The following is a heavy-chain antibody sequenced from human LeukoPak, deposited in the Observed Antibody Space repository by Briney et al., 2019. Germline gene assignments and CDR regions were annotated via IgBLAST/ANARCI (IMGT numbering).Heavy chain of an antibody. V-gene: IGHV1-8*01. CDR1: GYTFTNYD. CDR3: AREGQYCSGGSCYDDY. J-gene: IGHJ4*02. Sequence: VASVKVSCKASGYTFTNYDINWVRQATGQGLEWMGWMNPNSGNTGYAQKLQGRVTMTTDTSTSTAYMELRSLRSDDTAVYYCAREGQYCSGGSCYDDYWGQGTLVTVSS. CDR2: MNPNSGNT. D-gene: IGHD2-15*01.